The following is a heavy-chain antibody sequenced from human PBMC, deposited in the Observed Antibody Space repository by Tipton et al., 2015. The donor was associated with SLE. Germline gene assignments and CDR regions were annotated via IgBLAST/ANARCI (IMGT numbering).Heavy chain of an antibody. J-gene: IGHJ3*02. CDR2: IYYSGST. V-gene: IGHV4-39*01. D-gene: IGHD5-24*01. CDR1: GGSISSSSYY. Sequence: TLSLTCTVSGGSISSSSYYWGWIRQPPGKGLEWIGSIYYSGSTYYNPSLKSRVTISVDTSKNRFSLKLSSVTAADTAVYYCARHRWRWNDAFDIWGQGTMVTVSS. CDR3: ARHRWRWNDAFDI.